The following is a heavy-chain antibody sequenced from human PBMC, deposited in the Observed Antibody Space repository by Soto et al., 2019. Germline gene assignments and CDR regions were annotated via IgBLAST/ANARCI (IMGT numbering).Heavy chain of an antibody. CDR3: TFYDFWSGFTDY. D-gene: IGHD3-3*01. CDR2: IRSKAYGGTT. V-gene: IGHV3-49*03. CDR1: GFTFGDYA. Sequence: PGGSLRLSCTASGFTFGDYAMSWFRQAPGKGLEWVGFIRSKAYGGTTEYAASVRGRFTISRDDSKSIAYLQMNSLKTEDTAVYYCTFYDFWSGFTDYWGQGTLVTVSS. J-gene: IGHJ4*02.